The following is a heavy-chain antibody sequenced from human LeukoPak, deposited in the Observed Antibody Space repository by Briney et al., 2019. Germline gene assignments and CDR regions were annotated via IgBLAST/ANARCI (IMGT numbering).Heavy chain of an antibody. CDR2: TYYRSKWYN. D-gene: IGHD2/OR15-2a*01. CDR3: ARGKWKLLSHYWCFDL. V-gene: IGHV6-1*01. CDR1: GDRVSSNSAA. J-gene: IGHJ2*01. Sequence: SQTLSLTCAISGDRVSSNSAAWNWIRQSPSRGLEWRGRTYYRSKWYNDYAVSVKSRITINPDTSKNQFSLQLNSVTPEDTAVYYCARGKWKLLSHYWCFDLWGRGTLVTVSS.